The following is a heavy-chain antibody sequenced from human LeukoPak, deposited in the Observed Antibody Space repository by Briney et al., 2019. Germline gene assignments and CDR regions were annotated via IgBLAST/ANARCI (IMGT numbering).Heavy chain of an antibody. V-gene: IGHV2-5*01. J-gene: IGHJ5*02. CDR3: AHGPGIAVPFDP. D-gene: IGHD6-19*01. CDR1: GFSLGTSGVG. Sequence: ESGPTLVKPTQTLTLTCTFSGFSLGTSGVGVGWIRQPPGKALEWLALIYWNDDKRYSPSLKSRLTITKDTSKNQVVLTMTNMDPVDTATYYCAHGPGIAVPFDPWGQGTLVTVSS. CDR2: IYWNDDK.